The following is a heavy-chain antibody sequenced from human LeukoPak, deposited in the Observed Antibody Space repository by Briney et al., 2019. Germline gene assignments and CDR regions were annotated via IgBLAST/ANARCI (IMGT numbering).Heavy chain of an antibody. CDR2: IHYTGST. CDR1: GGSISGSNYY. CDR3: ARPPGFSTSFWD. D-gene: IGHD2-2*01. Sequence: SETLSLTCTVSGGSISGSNYYWGWILQPPGKGLEWIGSIHYTGSTYYKPSLKSRVTISVDTSKNQFSLKLNSVTAADTAVYYCARPPGFSTSFWDWGQGTLVTVSS. V-gene: IGHV4-39*01. J-gene: IGHJ4*02.